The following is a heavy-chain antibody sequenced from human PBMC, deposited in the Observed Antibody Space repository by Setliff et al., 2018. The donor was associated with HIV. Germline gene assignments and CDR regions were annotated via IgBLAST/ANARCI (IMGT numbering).Heavy chain of an antibody. Sequence: PGGSLRLSCEASGFTFSSYWMHWVRQAPGKGLEWVAVISYDGSEKYYADSVKGRFTISRDNSKNTLYLQMNSLGADDTAMYYCAKDQGHTAMAYVDNWGQGTLVTVSS. J-gene: IGHJ4*02. V-gene: IGHV3-30*18. CDR2: ISYDGSEK. CDR3: AKDQGHTAMAYVDN. CDR1: GFTFSSYW. D-gene: IGHD5-18*01.